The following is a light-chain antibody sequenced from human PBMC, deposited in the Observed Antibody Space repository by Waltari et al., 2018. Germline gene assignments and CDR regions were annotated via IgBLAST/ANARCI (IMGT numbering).Light chain of an antibody. CDR1: KDILRW. J-gene: IGKJ4*01. V-gene: IGKV1-12*01. CDR2: ETS. Sequence: DIQMTQSPTSVSASVGDRVTITCRASKDILRWLAWYQHKPGKAPKLLISETSGLESGVPSRFSGRGSGTDFTLTISSLQPEDFATYYCQQADRLPLTFGGGTKVEIK. CDR3: QQADRLPLT.